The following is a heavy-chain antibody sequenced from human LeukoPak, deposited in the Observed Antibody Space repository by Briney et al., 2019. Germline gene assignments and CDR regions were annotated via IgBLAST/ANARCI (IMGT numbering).Heavy chain of an antibody. D-gene: IGHD3-22*01. CDR2: IWYDGSNE. Sequence: GRSPGVSCAASGFTFSSYGMHWGGPAPGKRLGWVAIIWYDGSNEQYGDSAKGRCTISRDNSKNTLYLQMNSLRAEDTAVYYCAREGPPYDRRADFDCWGQGTLVTVSS. CDR1: GFTFSSYG. V-gene: IGHV3-33*01. J-gene: IGHJ4*02. CDR3: AREGPPYDRRADFDC.